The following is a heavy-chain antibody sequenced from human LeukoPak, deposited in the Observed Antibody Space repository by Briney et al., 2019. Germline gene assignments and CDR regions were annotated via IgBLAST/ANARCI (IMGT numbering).Heavy chain of an antibody. D-gene: IGHD2-21*02. V-gene: IGHV1-69*06. CDR2: IIPIFGTA. CDR3: AKYRTAPNWFDP. CDR1: GGTFSSYA. Sequence: SVKVSCKASGGTFSSYAISWVRQAPGQGLEWMGGIIPIFGTANYAQKFQGRVTITADKSTSTAYMELSSLRAEDTAVYYCAKYRTAPNWFDPWGQGTLVTVSS. J-gene: IGHJ5*02.